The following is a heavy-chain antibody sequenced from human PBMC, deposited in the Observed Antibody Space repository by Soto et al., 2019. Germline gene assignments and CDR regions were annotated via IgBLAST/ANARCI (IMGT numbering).Heavy chain of an antibody. CDR1: GFSLSTSGVG. CDR2: IYWDDDK. V-gene: IGHV2-5*02. Sequence: QITLKESGPPLVKPTQTLTLTCTFSGFSLSTSGVGVGWIRQPPGKALEWLALIYWDDDKRYSPSLKSRLTITKDTSKNQVVLTMTNMDPVDTATYYCAPRAPNDYGDYHWFDPWGQGTLVTVSS. D-gene: IGHD4-17*01. J-gene: IGHJ5*02. CDR3: APRAPNDYGDYHWFDP.